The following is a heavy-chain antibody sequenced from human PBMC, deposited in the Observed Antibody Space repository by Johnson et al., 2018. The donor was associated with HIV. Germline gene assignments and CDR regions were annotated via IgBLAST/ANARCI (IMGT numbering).Heavy chain of an antibody. CDR3: AKDMGCGADCYQISITMTVGGAFDI. CDR2: ISYDGGSK. Sequence: QVQLVESGGGEVQPGRSLRLSCAASGFTFSSYPMHWVRQAPGKGLAWVAIISYDGGSKYYVDSVKGRFTISSDQANNSLYLQMSSLRPEDTALYYCAKDMGCGADCYQISITMTVGGAFDIWGQGTMVTVSS. D-gene: IGHD2-21*02. V-gene: IGHV3-30*04. J-gene: IGHJ3*02. CDR1: GFTFSSYP.